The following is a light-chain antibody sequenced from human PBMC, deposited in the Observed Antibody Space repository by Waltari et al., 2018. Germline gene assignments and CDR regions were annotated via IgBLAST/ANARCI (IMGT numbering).Light chain of an antibody. CDR1: SGHTTFA. CDR2: VNGDGSH. V-gene: IGLV4-69*01. CDR3: QTWGSDIVA. Sequence: QLVVTQSPSASASLGASVKFTCTLSSGHTTFAIAWHQQQPQKGPRYLMTVNGDGSHRKGDGIPDRFSGSSSGADRYLTVSSLQSEDEADYYCQTWGSDIVAFGGGTKLTVL. J-gene: IGLJ2*01.